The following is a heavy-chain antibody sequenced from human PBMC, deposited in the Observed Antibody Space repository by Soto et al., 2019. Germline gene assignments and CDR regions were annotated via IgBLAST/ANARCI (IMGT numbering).Heavy chain of an antibody. CDR2: INHSGST. D-gene: IGHD5-18*01. J-gene: IGHJ3*02. V-gene: IGHV4-34*01. CDR3: ASGRRQLWFLVAFDI. CDR1: GGSFSGYY. Sequence: QVQLQQWGAGLLKPSETLSLTCAVYGGSFSGYYWSWIRQPPGKGLEWIGEINHSGSTNYNPSLKSRVIISVDTSKNQFSLKLSSVTAADSAVYYCASGRRQLWFLVAFDIWGQGTMVTVSS.